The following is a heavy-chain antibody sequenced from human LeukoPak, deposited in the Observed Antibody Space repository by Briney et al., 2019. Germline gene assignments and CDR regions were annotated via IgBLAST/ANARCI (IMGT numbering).Heavy chain of an antibody. CDR2: IYYAGST. CDR1: GGSISSYY. Sequence: PSETLSLTCTVSGGSISSYYWSWIRQPPGKGLEWIGYIYYAGSTNYNPSLRSRVTISVDTSKNQFSLKLTSVTVADTAVYYCARHNYSPYFDSWGQGTLVTVSS. J-gene: IGHJ4*02. D-gene: IGHD4-11*01. CDR3: ARHNYSPYFDS. V-gene: IGHV4-59*08.